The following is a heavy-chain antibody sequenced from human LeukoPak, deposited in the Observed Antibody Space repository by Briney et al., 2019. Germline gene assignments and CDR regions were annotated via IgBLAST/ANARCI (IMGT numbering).Heavy chain of an antibody. CDR3: ARERAIYYGSGSLSP. Sequence: ASVKVSCKASGYTFTSYHLHWVRQAPGQGLEWMGWINPNSGGTNYAQKFQGRVTMTRDTSISTAYMELSRLRAEDTAFYHCARERAIYYGSGSLSPWGQGTLVTVSS. D-gene: IGHD3-10*01. J-gene: IGHJ5*02. CDR2: INPNSGGT. V-gene: IGHV1-2*02. CDR1: GYTFTSYH.